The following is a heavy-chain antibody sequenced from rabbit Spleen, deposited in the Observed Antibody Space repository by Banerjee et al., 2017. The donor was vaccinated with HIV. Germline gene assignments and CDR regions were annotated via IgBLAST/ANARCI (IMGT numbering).Heavy chain of an antibody. CDR2: IYTGNGKN. CDR3: TRDDGSGHYIDGYFNL. CDR1: GFDFSSGYD. J-gene: IGHJ4*01. D-gene: IGHD1-1*01. Sequence: QEQLEESGGGLVQPEGSLTLTCKASGFDFSSGYDMSWVRQAPGKGLEWIGFIYTGNGKNYYASWAKGRFTISKTSSTTVTLQVTSLTAADTATYFCTRDDGSGHYIDGYFNLWGPGTLVTVS. V-gene: IGHV1S45*01.